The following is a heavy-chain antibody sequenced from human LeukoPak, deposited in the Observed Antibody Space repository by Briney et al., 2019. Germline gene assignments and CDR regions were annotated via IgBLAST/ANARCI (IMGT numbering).Heavy chain of an antibody. CDR2: ISHSGGSI. CDR3: AMALDY. CDR1: GFTFSNYL. J-gene: IGHJ4*02. Sequence: GGSLRLSCVASGFTFSNYLMNWVRQAPGKGLEWVSGISHSGGSIYYADSVKGRFTISRDNSKNTLYLQMDRLRVEDTAVYYCAMALDYWAQGTLVTVSS. V-gene: IGHV3-23*01.